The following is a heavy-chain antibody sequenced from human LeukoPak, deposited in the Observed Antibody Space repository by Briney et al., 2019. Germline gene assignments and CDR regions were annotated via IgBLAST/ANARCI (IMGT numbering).Heavy chain of an antibody. CDR2: IRSKAYGGTT. J-gene: IGHJ4*02. CDR1: GFTVSSNS. D-gene: IGHD2-21*02. Sequence: GGALRLSCTVSGFTVSSNSMSWFRQAPGKGLEWVGFIRSKAYGGTTEYAASVKGRFTISRDDSKSIAYLQMNSLKTEDTAVYYCTRVAEESAFGVVVTAIPNDYWGQETLVTVSS. V-gene: IGHV3-49*03. CDR3: TRVAEESAFGVVVTAIPNDY.